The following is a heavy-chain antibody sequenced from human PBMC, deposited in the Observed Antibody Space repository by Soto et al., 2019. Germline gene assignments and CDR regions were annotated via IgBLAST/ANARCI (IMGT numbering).Heavy chain of an antibody. CDR2: ISAYNGKT. V-gene: IGHV1-18*01. Sequence: ASVKVACKVSGYTFTSYGISWVRQAPGQGPEWMGWISAYNGKTDYTQNRRDRVTMTTDTSTSTAYMELRSLRSDDTGVYYCARERHGFWSGVLDVYGIDVWGQGTRVTVSS. J-gene: IGHJ6*02. CDR3: ARERHGFWSGVLDVYGIDV. D-gene: IGHD3-3*01. CDR1: GYTFTSYG.